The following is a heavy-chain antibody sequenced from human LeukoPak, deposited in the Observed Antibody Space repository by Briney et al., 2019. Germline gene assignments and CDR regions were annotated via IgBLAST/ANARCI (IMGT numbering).Heavy chain of an antibody. V-gene: IGHV3-23*01. CDR3: ADSSSWYFPYY. Sequence: GGSLRLSCAASGFTFSSYAMSWVRQAPGKGLEWVSAISGSGGSTYYADSVKGRFTISRDNSKNTLYLQMNSLRVEDTAVYYCADSSSWYFPYYWGQGTLVTVSS. D-gene: IGHD6-13*01. J-gene: IGHJ4*02. CDR1: GFTFSSYA. CDR2: ISGSGGST.